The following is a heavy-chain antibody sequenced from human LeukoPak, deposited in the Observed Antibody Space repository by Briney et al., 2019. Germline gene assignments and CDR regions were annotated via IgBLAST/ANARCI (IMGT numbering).Heavy chain of an antibody. V-gene: IGHV1-69*13. CDR1: GGTFSSYA. D-gene: IGHD6-13*01. CDR2: IIPIFGTA. CDR3: ASGSNSWPTYYFDY. J-gene: IGHJ4*02. Sequence: SVKVSCKASGGTFSSYAISRVRQAPGQGLEWMGGIIPIFGTANYAQKFQGRVTITADESTSTAYMELSSLRSGDTAVYYCASGSNSWPTYYFDYWGQGTLVTVSS.